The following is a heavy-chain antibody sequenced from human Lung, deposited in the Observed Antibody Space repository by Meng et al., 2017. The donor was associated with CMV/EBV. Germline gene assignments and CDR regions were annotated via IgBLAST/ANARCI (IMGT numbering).Heavy chain of an antibody. V-gene: IGHV3-20*01. CDR1: GFTFDDYG. Sequence: GESLKISCAASGFTFDDYGMSWVRQAPGKGLEWVSGINWNGGSTGYADSVKGRFTISRDNAKNFLYLQMNSLRDEDDALYHCGSGYYYYGMDVWGQSTTVXVSS. J-gene: IGHJ6*02. CDR3: GSGYYYYGMDV. CDR2: INWNGGST.